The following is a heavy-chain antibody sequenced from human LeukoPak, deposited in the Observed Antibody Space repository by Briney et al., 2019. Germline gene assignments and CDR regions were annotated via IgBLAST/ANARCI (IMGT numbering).Heavy chain of an antibody. D-gene: IGHD6-13*01. V-gene: IGHV1-2*02. CDR3: ARDLWEGSNSWIPY. CDR1: GYTFTGDY. Sequence: ASLKVSCKASGYTFTGDYMHCVRQAPGQGLEWMGWINPNSGGTKYAQKFQGRVTMTRDTSISTAYMELTSLRSDDTAVYYCARDLWEGSNSWIPYWGQGTLVTVSS. CDR2: INPNSGGT. J-gene: IGHJ4*02.